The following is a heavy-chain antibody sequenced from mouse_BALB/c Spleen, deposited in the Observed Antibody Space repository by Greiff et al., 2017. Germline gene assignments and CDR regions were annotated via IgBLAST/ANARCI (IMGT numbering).Heavy chain of an antibody. J-gene: IGHJ2*01. CDR1: GYTFTSYY. CDR3: ARITTVVAPFDY. CDR2: IDPANGNT. Sequence: VHVKQSGAELVKPGASVKLSCKASGYTFTSYYMYWVKQRPGQGLEWIGRIDPANGNTKYDPKFQGKATITADTSSNTAYLQLSSLTSEDTAVYYCARITTVVAPFDYWGQGTTLTVSS. D-gene: IGHD1-1*01. V-gene: IGHV14-3*02.